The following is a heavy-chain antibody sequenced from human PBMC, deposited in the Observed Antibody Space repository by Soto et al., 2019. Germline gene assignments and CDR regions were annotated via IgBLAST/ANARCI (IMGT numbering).Heavy chain of an antibody. CDR1: GGSISSSSSS. Sequence: QLQLQESGPGLVKPSETLSLTCTVSGGSISSSSSSWGWIRQPPGKGLEWLGIISYSGSTYYSPSLKSRVTISVDASKNLFSLMLSSVTAADTAVYYCARTYATYVVVVPASKDYMDVWGKGTTVTVSS. V-gene: IGHV4-39*01. CDR3: ARTYATYVVVVPASKDYMDV. J-gene: IGHJ6*03. D-gene: IGHD2-2*01. CDR2: ISYSGST.